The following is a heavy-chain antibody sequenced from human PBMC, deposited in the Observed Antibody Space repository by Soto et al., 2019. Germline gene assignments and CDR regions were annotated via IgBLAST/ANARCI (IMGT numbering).Heavy chain of an antibody. CDR1: GGSVSSNSAA. J-gene: IGHJ3*02. D-gene: IGHD3-3*01. V-gene: IGHV6-1*01. CDR2: TYYRSKWYN. CDR3: SKGSVFGVVISTDAFDI. Sequence: SQPLSLTSAISGGSVSSNSAACNLIRHSPSRGLEWLGRTYYRSKWYNDYAVSVKSRITINPDTSKNQFSLQLNSVTPEDTAVYYCSKGSVFGVVISTDAFDIWGQGTMVTVPS.